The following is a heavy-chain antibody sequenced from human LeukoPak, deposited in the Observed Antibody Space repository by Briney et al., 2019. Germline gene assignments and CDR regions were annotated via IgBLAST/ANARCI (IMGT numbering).Heavy chain of an antibody. V-gene: IGHV4-59*01. Sequence: AETLSLTCTVSGVSISSYYWSWIRQPPGKGLEWIGYIYSSGSNNHNPSLKSRVTISVDTSKNQFSLKLNSVTAADTAAYYCARGGGYNYGYFDYGGQGILVTVSS. CDR3: ARGGGYNYGYFDY. J-gene: IGHJ4*02. D-gene: IGHD5-18*01. CDR2: IYSSGSN. CDR1: GVSISSYY.